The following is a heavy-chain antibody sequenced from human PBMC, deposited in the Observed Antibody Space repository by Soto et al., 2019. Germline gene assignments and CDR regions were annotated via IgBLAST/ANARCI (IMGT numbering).Heavy chain of an antibody. J-gene: IGHJ4*02. CDR3: VLWPPYSFDY. CDR1: GFTFSSYA. CDR2: IGVGGGIT. D-gene: IGHD3-10*01. V-gene: IGHV3-23*01. Sequence: EVQLLESGGGLVQPGGSLRLSCAASGFTFSSYAMSWVRQAPGKGLEWVSAIGVGGGITYYADSVKGRFTISRDNSKNALYLQLNSLRAEDTAVYYCVLWPPYSFDYWGQGTLVTVSS.